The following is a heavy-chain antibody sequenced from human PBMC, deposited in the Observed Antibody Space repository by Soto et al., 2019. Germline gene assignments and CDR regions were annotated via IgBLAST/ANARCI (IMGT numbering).Heavy chain of an antibody. J-gene: IGHJ6*02. CDR2: ISGSGGST. CDR3: AKESGDV. V-gene: IGHV3-23*01. CDR1: GFTFSSYA. Sequence: WRYLRLSCAAFGFTFSSYAMSWFRQAPGKGLEWVSAISGSGGSTYYADSVKVRFTISRDNSKNTLYLQMNSLRAEDTAVYYCAKESGDVWGQGTTVTVSS.